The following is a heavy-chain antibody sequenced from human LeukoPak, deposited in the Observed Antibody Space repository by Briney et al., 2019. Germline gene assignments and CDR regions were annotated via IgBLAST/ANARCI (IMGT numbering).Heavy chain of an antibody. Sequence: SSETLSLTCTVSGGSVSSGSYYWSWIRQPPGKGLEWIGYIYYSGSTNYNPSLKSRVTISVDTSKNQFSLKLSSVTAADTAVYYCARSQGRFAAAKMYYFDYWGQGTLVTVSS. CDR1: GGSVSSGSYY. CDR3: ARSQGRFAAAKMYYFDY. CDR2: IYYSGST. V-gene: IGHV4-61*01. J-gene: IGHJ4*02. D-gene: IGHD6-13*01.